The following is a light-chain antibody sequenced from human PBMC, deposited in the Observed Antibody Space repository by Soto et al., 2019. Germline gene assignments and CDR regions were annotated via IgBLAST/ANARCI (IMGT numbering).Light chain of an antibody. J-gene: IGLJ1*01. Sequence: LAQPPSASGSPGQSVTISCTGTSSDVGGYNYVSWYQQHPGKAPKLMIYEVSKRPSGVPDRFSGSKSGNTASLTVSGLQAEDEADYYCSSYAGSNNYVFGTGTKVT. CDR1: SSDVGGYNY. CDR3: SSYAGSNNYV. CDR2: EVS. V-gene: IGLV2-8*01.